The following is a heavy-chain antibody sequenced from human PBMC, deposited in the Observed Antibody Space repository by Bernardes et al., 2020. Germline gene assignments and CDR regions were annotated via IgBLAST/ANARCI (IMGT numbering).Heavy chain of an antibody. V-gene: IGHV3-48*01. D-gene: IGHD5-18*01. J-gene: IGHJ3*02. CDR1: GFTFSSYS. CDR2: ISSSSSTI. Sequence: GGSLRLSCAASGFTFSSYSMNWVRQAPGKGLEWVSYISSSSSTIYYADSVKGRFTISRDNAKNSLYLQMNSLRAEDTAVYYCARELDVDTAWLGSFDIWGQGTMVTVSS. CDR3: ARELDVDTAWLGSFDI.